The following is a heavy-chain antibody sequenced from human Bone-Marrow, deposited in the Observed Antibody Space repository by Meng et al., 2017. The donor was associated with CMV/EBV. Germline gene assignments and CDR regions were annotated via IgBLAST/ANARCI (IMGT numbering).Heavy chain of an antibody. D-gene: IGHD6-13*01. J-gene: IGHJ6*02. CDR3: AKEDSSSWAYYYYYGMDV. CDR2: IRTDGSNQ. V-gene: IGHV3-30*02. Sequence: GGSLRLSCAASGFIFRSYGMHWVRQAPGKGLEWVTFIRTDGSNQYYADSVKGRFTISRDNSKNTLYVQMNSLRAEDTALYYCAKEDSSSWAYYYYYGMDVWGQGTTVTVSS. CDR1: GFIFRSYG.